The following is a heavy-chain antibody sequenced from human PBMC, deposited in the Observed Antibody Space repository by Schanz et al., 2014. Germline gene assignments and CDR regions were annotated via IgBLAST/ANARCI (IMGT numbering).Heavy chain of an antibody. J-gene: IGHJ4*02. D-gene: IGHD6-13*01. CDR1: GYTFTSDS. CDR2: INPSGGST. CDR3: ARDGIDAAAGGNY. V-gene: IGHV1-46*03. Sequence: QVQLVQSGGEMKKPGASVKVSCKASGYTFTSDSMHWVRQAPGQGLEWMGMINPSGGSTTYAQKFQGRVTMTRDTSTSVVNMELSSLTAEDTTVYYCARDGIDAAAGGNYWGQGSLXTVSS.